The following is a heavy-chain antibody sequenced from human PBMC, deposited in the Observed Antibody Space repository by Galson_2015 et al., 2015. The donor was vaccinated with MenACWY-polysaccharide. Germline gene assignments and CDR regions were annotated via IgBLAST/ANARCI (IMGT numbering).Heavy chain of an antibody. V-gene: IGHV3-23*01. J-gene: IGHJ4*02. CDR1: GFTFYSYA. Sequence: SLRLSCAASGFTFYSYAMTWVRQAPGKGPEWVSAIGATGADTYYADSVRGRFTISRDNSENTLYLQMNSLRAEDTALYYCAKLQCTGGSCYAPYWGQGTLVTVSS. CDR3: AKLQCTGGSCYAPY. CDR2: IGATGADT. D-gene: IGHD2-15*01.